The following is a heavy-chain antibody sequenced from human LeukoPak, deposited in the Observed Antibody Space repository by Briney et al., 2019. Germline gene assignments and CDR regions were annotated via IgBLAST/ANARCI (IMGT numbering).Heavy chain of an antibody. V-gene: IGHV3-30*18. J-gene: IGHJ4*02. CDR3: AKASLRFFDWFSDY. CDR1: GFTFSNYA. D-gene: IGHD3-9*01. Sequence: GGSLRLSCAASGFTFSNYAMHWVRQAPGKGLEWVAVISYDGSNKYYAASVKGRFTISRDNSRNTLHLQMNSLRAEDTAVYSCAKASLRFFDWFSDYWGQGTLVTVSS. CDR2: ISYDGSNK.